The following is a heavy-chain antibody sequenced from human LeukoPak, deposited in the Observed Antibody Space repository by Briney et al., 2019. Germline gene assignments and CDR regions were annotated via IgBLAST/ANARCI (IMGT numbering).Heavy chain of an antibody. D-gene: IGHD3-9*01. CDR3: ARDGDILTGHYKFYFDY. CDR1: GFNFRDHW. CDR2: ISTSSSYI. Sequence: GGSLRLSCAGSGFNFRDHWMSWVRQAPGKGLEWVSSISTSSSYIYYADSVKGRFTISRDNAKNSLFLQMNSLRAEDTAVYYCARDGDILTGHYKFYFDYWGQGSLVTVSS. V-gene: IGHV3-21*01. J-gene: IGHJ4*02.